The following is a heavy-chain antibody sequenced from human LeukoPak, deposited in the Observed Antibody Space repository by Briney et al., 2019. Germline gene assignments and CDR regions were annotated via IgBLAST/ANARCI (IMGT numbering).Heavy chain of an antibody. V-gene: IGHV4-34*01. Sequence: PSETLSLTCAVYGGSFSGYYWSWIRRPPGKGLEWIGEINHSGSTNYNPSLKSRVTISVDTSRNQFSLKLSSVTAADTAVYYCARVVVVPAGGTYNWFDPWGQGTLVTVSS. CDR1: GGSFSGYY. CDR2: INHSGST. D-gene: IGHD2-2*01. CDR3: ARVVVVPAGGTYNWFDP. J-gene: IGHJ5*02.